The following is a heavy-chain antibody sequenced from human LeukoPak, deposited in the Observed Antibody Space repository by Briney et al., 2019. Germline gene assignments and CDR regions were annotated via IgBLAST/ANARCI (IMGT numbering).Heavy chain of an antibody. J-gene: IGHJ4*02. D-gene: IGHD3-10*01. V-gene: IGHV3-33*01. CDR1: GFTFSSYG. CDR2: IWYDGSNK. Sequence: PGGSLRLSCAASGFTFSSYGMHWVRQAPGKGLEWVAVIWYDGSNKYYADSVKGRFTISRDNSKNTLYLQMNSLRAEDTAVYYCARDHYYGSGSYYSYWGQGTLVTVPS. CDR3: ARDHYYGSGSYYSY.